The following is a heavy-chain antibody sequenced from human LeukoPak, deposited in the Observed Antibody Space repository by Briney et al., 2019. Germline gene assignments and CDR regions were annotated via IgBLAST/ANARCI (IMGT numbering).Heavy chain of an antibody. J-gene: IGHJ5*02. CDR3: ARATGSSAAGKPRWFDH. V-gene: IGHV1-69*01. CDR1: GGTFTIYA. D-gene: IGHD6-13*01. CDR2: IIPIFGTA. Sequence: SLRVSSTASGGTFTIYAISCVPHTPGQRLEWRGGIIPIFGTANYAQKFQGRVTITADESTSTAYTELSRLRSEDTAVYYCARATGSSAAGKPRWFDHWGQGTLVTVSS.